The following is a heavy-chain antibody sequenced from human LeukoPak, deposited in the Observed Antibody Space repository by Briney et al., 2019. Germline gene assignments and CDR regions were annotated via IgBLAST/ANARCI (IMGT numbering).Heavy chain of an antibody. D-gene: IGHD6-19*01. Sequence: SETLSLTCAVYGGSFSGYYWSWIRQPPGKGLEWIGEINHSGSTNYNPSLKSRVTISVDKSKNQFSLKLSSVTDADTAVYYCARTVMDGTSYYYLDVWGKGTTVTVSS. J-gene: IGHJ6*03. CDR2: INHSGST. CDR3: ARTVMDGTSYYYLDV. CDR1: GGSFSGYY. V-gene: IGHV4-34*01.